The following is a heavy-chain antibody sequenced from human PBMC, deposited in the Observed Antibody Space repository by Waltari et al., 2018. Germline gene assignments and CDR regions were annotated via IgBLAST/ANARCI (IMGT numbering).Heavy chain of an antibody. CDR2: LYSGGST. CDR3: ARDLYSSSSGYFDY. V-gene: IGHV3-53*01. CDR1: GFTVSSNY. J-gene: IGHJ4*02. Sequence: EVQLVESGGGLIQPGGSLRLSCAASGFTVSSNYMSWVSQATGKGLEWVAVLYSGGSTYYADSVKRRFIISRDNSKNTLYLQMNSLRAEDTAVYYCARDLYSSSSGYFDYWGQGTLVTVSS. D-gene: IGHD6-6*01.